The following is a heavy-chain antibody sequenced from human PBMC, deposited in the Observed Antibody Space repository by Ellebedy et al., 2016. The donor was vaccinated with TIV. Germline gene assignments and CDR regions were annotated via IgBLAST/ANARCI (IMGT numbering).Heavy chain of an antibody. CDR3: ARDLYGIVGATHWFDP. CDR2: IYYSGST. J-gene: IGHJ5*02. Sequence: MPSETLSLTCTVPGGSIGSSSYYWGWIRQPPGKGLEWIGSIYYSGSTYYNPSLKSRVTISVDTSKNQFSLKLSSVTAADTAVYYCARDLYGIVGATHWFDPWGQGTLVTVSS. V-gene: IGHV4-39*07. D-gene: IGHD1-26*01. CDR1: GGSIGSSSYY.